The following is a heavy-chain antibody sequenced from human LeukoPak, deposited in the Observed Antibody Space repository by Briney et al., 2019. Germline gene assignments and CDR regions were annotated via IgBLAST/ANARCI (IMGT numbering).Heavy chain of an antibody. CDR1: GFTFSDSW. CDR2: MNQDGSAK. D-gene: IGHD6-19*01. J-gene: IGHJ4*02. CDR3: AKSAKTTAVAGWDS. Sequence: GGSLRLSCAASGFTFSDSWMSWVRQAPGKGLEWVANMNQDGSAKDYVDSVKGRFTISRDNARNSLYLQMSSLRAEDTALYYCAKSAKTTAVAGWDSWGQGTLVTVSS. V-gene: IGHV3-7*03.